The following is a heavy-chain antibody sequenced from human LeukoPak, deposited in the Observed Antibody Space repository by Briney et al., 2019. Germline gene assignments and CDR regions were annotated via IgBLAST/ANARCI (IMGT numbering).Heavy chain of an antibody. CDR2: INPNSGGT. D-gene: IGHD1-26*01. V-gene: IGHV1-2*02. CDR1: GYTFTGYY. Sequence: GASVKVSCKASGYTFTGYYMHWVRQAPGQGLEWMGWINPNSGGTNYAQKFQGRVTMTRDTSISTAYMELSRLRSDDTAVYYCARDLRWELYPYYYYGMDVWGQGTTVTVSS. CDR3: ARDLRWELYPYYYYGMDV. J-gene: IGHJ6*02.